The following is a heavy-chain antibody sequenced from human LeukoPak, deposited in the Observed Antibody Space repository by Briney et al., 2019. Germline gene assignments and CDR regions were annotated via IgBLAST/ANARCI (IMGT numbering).Heavy chain of an antibody. D-gene: IGHD6-19*01. CDR1: GFTFSSYS. CDR2: ISSSSSYI. J-gene: IGHJ3*02. V-gene: IGHV3-21*01. CDR3: AKGVLGQWLVDAFDI. Sequence: PGGSLRLSCAASGFTFSSYSMNWVRQAPGKGLEGVSSISSSSSYIYYADSLKGRFTISRDNATNSLYLQMNSLRAEDTAVYYCAKGVLGQWLVDAFDISGEGTMVTVSS.